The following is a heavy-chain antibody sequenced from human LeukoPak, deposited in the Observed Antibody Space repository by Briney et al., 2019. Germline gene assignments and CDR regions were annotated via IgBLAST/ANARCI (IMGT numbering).Heavy chain of an antibody. CDR1: GFSLSSPGVS. CDR3: AHTGDIVGGRSAFDI. V-gene: IGHV2-5*02. Sequence: SGPTLVKPTQPLTLTCAFSGFSLSSPGVSVGWIRQPPGKALEWLALIYWDDDKHYSPSLKSRLTITKDTSKNQVVLTLTNMNPADTATYFCAHTGDIVGGRSAFDIWGQGTMVTVSS. J-gene: IGHJ3*02. D-gene: IGHD5-12*01. CDR2: IYWDDDK.